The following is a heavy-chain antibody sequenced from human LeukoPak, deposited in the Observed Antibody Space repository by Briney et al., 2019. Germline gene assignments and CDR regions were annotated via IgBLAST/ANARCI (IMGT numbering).Heavy chain of an antibody. CDR2: INSNGSST. J-gene: IGHJ4*02. CDR1: GFTFSSYW. Sequence: GGSLRLSCAASGFTFSSYWMHWVRQAPGKGLVWVSRINSNGSSTSYADSVKGRFTISRDNAKNTLYLQMNSLRAEDTAVYYCARGPAVVVAATDYWGQGTLVTVSS. V-gene: IGHV3-74*01. D-gene: IGHD2-15*01. CDR3: ARGPAVVVAATDY.